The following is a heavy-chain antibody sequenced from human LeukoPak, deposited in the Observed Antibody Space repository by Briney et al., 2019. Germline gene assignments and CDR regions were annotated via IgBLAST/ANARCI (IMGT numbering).Heavy chain of an antibody. CDR2: INHSGST. J-gene: IGHJ6*03. D-gene: IGHD2-2*01. CDR1: GGSFSGYY. CDR3: ARPGGYCSSTSCNYYYYYMDV. Sequence: PSETLPLTCAVYGGSFSGYYWSWIRQPPGKGLEWIGEINHSGSTNYNPSLKSRVTISVDTSKNQFSLKLSSVTAADTAVYYCARPGGYCSSTSCNYYYYYMDVWGKGTTVTVSS. V-gene: IGHV4-34*01.